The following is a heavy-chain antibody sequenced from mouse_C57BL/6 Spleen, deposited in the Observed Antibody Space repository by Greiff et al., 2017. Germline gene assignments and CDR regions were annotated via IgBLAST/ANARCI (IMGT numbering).Heavy chain of an antibody. D-gene: IGHD1-1*01. CDR2: IDPGNSNT. CDR1: GYTFTSYW. J-gene: IGHJ1*03. CDR3: ARVTTVVEGYWYVEV. V-gene: IGHV1-69*02. Sequence: QVQLQQPGAELVKPGASVKLSCKASGYTFTSYWMHWVKQRPGQGLEWIGDIDPGNSNTNYNQKFKGKATLTVDKSSSTAYMQLSSLTSEDSAVYYGARVTTVVEGYWYVEVWGTGTTVTVSS.